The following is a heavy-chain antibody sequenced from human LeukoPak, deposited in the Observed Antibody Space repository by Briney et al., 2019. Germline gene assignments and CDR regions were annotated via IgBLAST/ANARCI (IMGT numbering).Heavy chain of an antibody. CDR3: ARGSGRSSTSCYTYWFDP. CDR2: IYYSGST. Sequence: SQTLSLTCTVSGGSISSGGYYWSWIRQHPGQGLEWIGYIYYSGSTYYNPSLKSRVTISVDTSKNQFSLKLSSVTAADTAVYYCARGSGRSSTSCYTYWFDPWGQGTLVTVSS. D-gene: IGHD2-2*02. V-gene: IGHV4-31*03. J-gene: IGHJ5*02. CDR1: GGSISSGGYY.